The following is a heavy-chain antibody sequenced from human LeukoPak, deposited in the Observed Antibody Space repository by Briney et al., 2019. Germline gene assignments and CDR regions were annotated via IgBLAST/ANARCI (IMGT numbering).Heavy chain of an antibody. CDR1: GGSISSYY. V-gene: IGHV4-59*08. J-gene: IGHJ6*02. CDR3: ARRPMAWGYYYGMDV. D-gene: IGHD3-10*01. CDR2: IYYSGST. Sequence: SETLSLTCTVSGGSISSYYWSWIRQPPGKGLEWIGYIYYSGSTNYNPSPKSRVTISVDTSKNQFSLKLSSVTAADTAVYYCARRPMAWGYYYGMDVWGQGTTVTVSS.